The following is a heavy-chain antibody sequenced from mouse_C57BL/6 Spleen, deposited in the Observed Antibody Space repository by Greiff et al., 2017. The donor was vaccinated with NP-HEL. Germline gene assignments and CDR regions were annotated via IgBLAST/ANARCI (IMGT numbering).Heavy chain of an antibody. CDR3: ARGGYYSRGFAY. D-gene: IGHD1-1*01. CDR1: GYTFTDYY. J-gene: IGHJ3*01. V-gene: IGHV1-26*01. CDR2: INPNNGGT. Sequence: VQLQQSGPELVKPGASVKISCKASGYTFTDYYMNWVKQSHGKSLEWIGDINPNNGGTSYNQKFKGKATLTVDKSSSTAYMELRSLTSEDSAVYYCARGGYYSRGFAYWGQGTLVTVSA.